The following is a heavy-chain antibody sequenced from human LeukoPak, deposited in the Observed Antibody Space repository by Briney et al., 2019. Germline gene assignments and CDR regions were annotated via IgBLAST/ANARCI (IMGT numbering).Heavy chain of an antibody. Sequence: GGSLRLSCAASGFTFSSYAMSWVRQAPGEGLEWVSAISGSGGSTYYADSVKGRFTISRDNSKNTLYLQMNSLRAEDTAVYYCAKCLLSGGYFDYWGQGTLVTVSS. V-gene: IGHV3-23*01. CDR1: GFTFSSYA. J-gene: IGHJ4*02. D-gene: IGHD5/OR15-5a*01. CDR2: ISGSGGST. CDR3: AKCLLSGGYFDY.